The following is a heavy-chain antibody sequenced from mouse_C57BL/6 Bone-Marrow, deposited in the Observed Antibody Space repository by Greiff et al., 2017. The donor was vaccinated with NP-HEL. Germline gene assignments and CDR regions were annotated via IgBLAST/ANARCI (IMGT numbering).Heavy chain of an antibody. CDR2: IYPRSGNT. CDR1: GYTFTSYG. V-gene: IGHV1-81*01. J-gene: IGHJ3*01. Sequence: QVQLQQSGAELARPGASVKLSCKASGYTFTSYGISWVKQRTGQGLEWIGEIYPRSGNTYYSEKFKGKATLTADKSSSTAYMELRSLTSEDSAVYFCANYYGSSYGAYWGQGTLVTVSA. D-gene: IGHD1-1*01. CDR3: ANYYGSSYGAY.